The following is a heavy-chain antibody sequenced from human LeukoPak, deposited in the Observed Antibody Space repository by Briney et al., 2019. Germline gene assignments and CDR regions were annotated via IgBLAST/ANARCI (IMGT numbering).Heavy chain of an antibody. V-gene: IGHV3-23*01. J-gene: IGHJ4*02. CDR2: ISGSGGST. Sequence: GGSLRLSCAASGFTLSSYAMSWVRQAPGKGLEWVSAISGSGGSTYYADSVKGRFTISRDNSKNTLYLQMNSLRAEDTAVYYCAKVPGIAVAYFDYWGQGTLVTVSS. CDR3: AKVPGIAVAYFDY. D-gene: IGHD6-19*01. CDR1: GFTLSSYA.